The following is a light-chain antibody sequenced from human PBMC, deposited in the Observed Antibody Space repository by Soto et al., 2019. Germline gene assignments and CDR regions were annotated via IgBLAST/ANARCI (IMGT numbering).Light chain of an antibody. CDR2: DVP. Sequence: QSALTQPASVSASPGQSITFSCTGTNNDIGGYNSVSWYQQHPGRAPQLLIYDVPYRPSGISSRFSGSKSGNTASLTISGLQAEDEADYYCSSYTTSRVRVFGGGTKVTVL. CDR1: NNDIGGYNS. J-gene: IGLJ2*01. CDR3: SSYTTSRVRV. V-gene: IGLV2-14*03.